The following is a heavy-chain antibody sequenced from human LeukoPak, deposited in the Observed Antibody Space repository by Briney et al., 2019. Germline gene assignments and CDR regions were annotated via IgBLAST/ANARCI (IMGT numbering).Heavy chain of an antibody. CDR2: IYSGGST. Sequence: GGSLRLSCAASGFTFSDSYMSWVRQAPGKGLEWVSVIYSGGSTYYADSVKGRFTISRDNSKNTLYLQMNSLRAEDTAVYYCAKDKRGQHNYFDYWGQGTLVTVSS. CDR3: AKDKRGQHNYFDY. CDR1: GFTFSDSY. D-gene: IGHD2-21*01. J-gene: IGHJ4*02. V-gene: IGHV3-66*02.